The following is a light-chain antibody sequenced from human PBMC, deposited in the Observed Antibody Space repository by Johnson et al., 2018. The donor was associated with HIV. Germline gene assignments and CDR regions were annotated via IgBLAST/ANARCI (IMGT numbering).Light chain of an antibody. CDR3: GTWDNSLSAYV. Sequence: HSVLTQPPSVSAAPGQKVTISCSGSTSNIGDNYVSWYQHLPGTAPKLLIYESNNRPSGIPDRFSGSKSGKSATLGITGLQTGDEADYYCGTWDNSLSAYVFGTGSKVTVL. V-gene: IGLV1-51*02. CDR1: TSNIGDNY. J-gene: IGLJ1*01. CDR2: ESN.